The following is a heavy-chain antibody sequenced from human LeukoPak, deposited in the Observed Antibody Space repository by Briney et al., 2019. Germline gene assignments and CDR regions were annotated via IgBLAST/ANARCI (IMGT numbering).Heavy chain of an antibody. D-gene: IGHD6-19*01. CDR2: ISGSGGST. CDR1: GFTFSSYA. V-gene: IGHV3-23*01. Sequence: GGSLRLSCAASGFTFSSYAMSWVRQAPGKGLEWVSVISGSGGSTYYADSVKGRFTISRDNSKNTLFLQMNSLRAEDTAICYCAKGSGSIAVDNLCVYWGQGTLVTVSS. CDR3: AKGSGSIAVDNLCVY. J-gene: IGHJ4*02.